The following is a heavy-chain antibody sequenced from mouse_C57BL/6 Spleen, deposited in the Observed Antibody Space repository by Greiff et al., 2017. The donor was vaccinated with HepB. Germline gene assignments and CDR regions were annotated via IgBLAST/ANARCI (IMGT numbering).Heavy chain of an antibody. CDR1: GYTFTSYW. CDR3: ARRGNYYYGSSFAY. J-gene: IGHJ3*01. Sequence: QVQLQQPGAELVMPGASVKLSCKASGYTFTSYWMHWVKQRPAQGLEWIGEIDPSDSYTNYNQKFKGKSTLTVDKSSSTAYMQLSSLTSEDSAVYYCARRGNYYYGSSFAYWGQGTLVTVSA. CDR2: IDPSDSYT. V-gene: IGHV1-69*01. D-gene: IGHD1-1*01.